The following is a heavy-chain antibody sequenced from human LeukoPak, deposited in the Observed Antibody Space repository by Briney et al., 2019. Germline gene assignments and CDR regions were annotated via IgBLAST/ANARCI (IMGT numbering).Heavy chain of an antibody. CDR1: GYTFTGYY. V-gene: IGHV1-2*02. CDR2: INPNSGGT. J-gene: IGHJ4*02. D-gene: IGHD4-17*01. Sequence: ASVKVSCKASGYTFTGYYMRWVRQAPGQGLEWMGWINPNSGGTNYAQKFQGRVTMTRDTSISTAYMELSRLRSDDTAVYYCARDVYGDYSYFDYWGQGTLVIVSS. CDR3: ARDVYGDYSYFDY.